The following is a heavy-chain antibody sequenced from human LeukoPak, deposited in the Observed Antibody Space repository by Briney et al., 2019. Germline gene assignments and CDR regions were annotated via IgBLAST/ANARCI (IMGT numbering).Heavy chain of an antibody. CDR3: ARDRGSYYYDTSGYQD. CDR1: GFTVSSNY. V-gene: IGHV3-66*01. J-gene: IGHJ4*02. CDR2: IYTGGST. Sequence: GGSLRLSCAASGFTVSSNYMSWVRQAPGKGLEWVSAIYTGGSTYYAGSVKGRFTISRDNSKNTLYLQMNSLRAEDTAVYYCARDRGSYYYDTSGYQDWGQGTLVTVSS. D-gene: IGHD3-22*01.